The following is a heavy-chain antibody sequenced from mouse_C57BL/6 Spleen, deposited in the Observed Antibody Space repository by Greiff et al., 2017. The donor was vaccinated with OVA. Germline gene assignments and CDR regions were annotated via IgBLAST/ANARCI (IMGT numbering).Heavy chain of an antibody. J-gene: IGHJ1*03. V-gene: IGHV1-50*01. CDR1: GYTFTSYW. CDR2: IDPSDSYT. D-gene: IGHD1-1*01. Sequence: QVQLKQPGAELVKPGASVKLSCKASGYTFTSYWMQWVKQRPGQGLEWIGEIDPSDSYTNYNQKFKGKATLTVDTSSSTAYMQLSSLTSEDSAVYYCARRLRSQGRYFDVWGTGTTVTVSS. CDR3: ARRLRSQGRYFDV.